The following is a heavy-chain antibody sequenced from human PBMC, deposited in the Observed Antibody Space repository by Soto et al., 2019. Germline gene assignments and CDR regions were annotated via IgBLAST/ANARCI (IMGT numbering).Heavy chain of an antibody. CDR2: IWYDGSNK. V-gene: IGHV3-33*01. Sequence: QVQLVESGGGVVQPGRSLRLSCAASGFTFSSYGMHWVRQAPGKGLEWVAVIWYDGSNKYYADSVKGRFTISRDNSKNTLYLQMNSLRAEDTAVYYCARDKRRVLDLDYWGQGTLVTVSS. D-gene: IGHD3-3*01. CDR1: GFTFSSYG. CDR3: ARDKRRVLDLDY. J-gene: IGHJ4*02.